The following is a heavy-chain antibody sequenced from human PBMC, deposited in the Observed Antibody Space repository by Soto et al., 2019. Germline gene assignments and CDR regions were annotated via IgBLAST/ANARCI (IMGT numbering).Heavy chain of an antibody. D-gene: IGHD2-15*01. Sequence: PGGSLRLSFAASGFTVSSNYMSWVRQAPGKGLEWVSYIDDSSNNIYYANSARGRFTISRDNAKNSLYLQMTGLRVEDTAVYYCARDQRRDCSGGDCYSDWFDPWGQGTLVTVSS. CDR1: GFTVSSNY. J-gene: IGHJ5*02. V-gene: IGHV3-48*01. CDR3: ARDQRRDCSGGDCYSDWFDP. CDR2: IDDSSNNI.